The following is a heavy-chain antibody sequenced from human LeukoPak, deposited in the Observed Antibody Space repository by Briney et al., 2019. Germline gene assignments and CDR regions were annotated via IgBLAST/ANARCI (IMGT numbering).Heavy chain of an antibody. CDR1: GGSISSYY. D-gene: IGHD3-22*01. CDR3: ARDLVFLRGFYCDTSGFNY. V-gene: IGHV4-4*07. J-gene: IGHJ4*02. Sequence: SETLSLTCTVSGGSISSYYWSWIRQPAGKGLEWIGRIYASGSTNYNPSLKSRVTMSVDTSENQFSLKLSSVTAADAAVYYCARDLVFLRGFYCDTSGFNYWGQGTLVTVSS. CDR2: IYASGST.